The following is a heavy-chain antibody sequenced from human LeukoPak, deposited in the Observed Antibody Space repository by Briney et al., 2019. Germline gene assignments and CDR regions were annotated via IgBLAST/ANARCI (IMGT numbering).Heavy chain of an antibody. V-gene: IGHV3-23*01. CDR3: AKGIYDMDV. Sequence: PGGSLRLSCAASGFTFGSYAMSWVRQAPGKGLEWVSTISGSSRSTYYADSVKGRFAISRDNSKNTLYLQMNSLRAEDTAVYFCAKGIYDMDVWGQGTTVTVSS. CDR1: GFTFGSYA. CDR2: ISGSSRST. J-gene: IGHJ6*02.